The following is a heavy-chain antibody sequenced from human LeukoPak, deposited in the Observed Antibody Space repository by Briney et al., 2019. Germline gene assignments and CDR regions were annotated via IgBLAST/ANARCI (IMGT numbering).Heavy chain of an antibody. CDR2: ISSSGGTI. Sequence: PGGSLRLSCAASGFTFSSYAINWVRQAPGKGLEWVSYISSSGGTIYYADSVKGRFTISRDNAKNSLYLQMDSLRAEDTAVYYCAREPPVGTTRIDYWGQGTLVTVSS. D-gene: IGHD1-26*01. J-gene: IGHJ4*02. V-gene: IGHV3-48*03. CDR1: GFTFSSYA. CDR3: AREPPVGTTRIDY.